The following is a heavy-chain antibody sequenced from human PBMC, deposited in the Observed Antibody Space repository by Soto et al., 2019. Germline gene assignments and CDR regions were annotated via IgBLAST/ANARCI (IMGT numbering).Heavy chain of an antibody. J-gene: IGHJ6*02. Sequence: PGGSLSLSCAASGFTFSSYGMHWVRQAPGKGLEWVAVIWYDGSNKYYADSVKGRFTISRDNSKNTLYLQMNSLRAEDTAVYYCARAGGYPGYYYYGMDVWGQGTTVTVSS. CDR2: IWYDGSNK. CDR1: GFTFSSYG. D-gene: IGHD6-25*01. V-gene: IGHV3-33*01. CDR3: ARAGGYPGYYYYGMDV.